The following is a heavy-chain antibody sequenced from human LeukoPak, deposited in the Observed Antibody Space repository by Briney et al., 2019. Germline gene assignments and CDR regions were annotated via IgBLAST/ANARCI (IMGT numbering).Heavy chain of an antibody. J-gene: IGHJ4*02. Sequence: SETLSLTCTVSGGSISSGGYYWSWIRQPPGKGLEWIGYIYYSGSTNYNPSLKSRVTISVDTSKNQFSLNLSSVTAADTAVYYCASSTRRGATVTTDYWGQGTLVTVSS. CDR1: GGSISSGGYY. D-gene: IGHD4-11*01. CDR3: ASSTRRGATVTTDY. V-gene: IGHV4-61*08. CDR2: IYYSGST.